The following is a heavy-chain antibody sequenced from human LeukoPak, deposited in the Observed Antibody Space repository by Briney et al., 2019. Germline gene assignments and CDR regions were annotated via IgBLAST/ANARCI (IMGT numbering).Heavy chain of an antibody. CDR2: TSGSGGST. CDR3: AKTSTTVVTQGDFDY. Sequence: GGSLRLSCAASGFTFSNFAMSWVRQAPGKGLEWVSATSGSGGSTYYADPVKGRFTISRDNSKNTLYLQMNSLRAEDTAVYYCAKTSTTVVTQGDFDYWGQGTLVTVSS. D-gene: IGHD4-23*01. V-gene: IGHV3-23*01. J-gene: IGHJ4*02. CDR1: GFTFSNFA.